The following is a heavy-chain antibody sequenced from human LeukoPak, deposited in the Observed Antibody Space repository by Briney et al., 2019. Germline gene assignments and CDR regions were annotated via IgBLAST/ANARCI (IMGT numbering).Heavy chain of an antibody. CDR2: IYYSGST. Sequence: SETLSLTCTVSGGSISSYYWSWIRQPPGMGLEWIGYIYYSGSTNYNPSLKSRVTISVDTSKNQFSLKLSSVTAADTAVYYCARDYYGDLDYWGQGTLVTVSS. D-gene: IGHD4-17*01. CDR1: GGSISSYY. V-gene: IGHV4-59*01. J-gene: IGHJ4*02. CDR3: ARDYYGDLDY.